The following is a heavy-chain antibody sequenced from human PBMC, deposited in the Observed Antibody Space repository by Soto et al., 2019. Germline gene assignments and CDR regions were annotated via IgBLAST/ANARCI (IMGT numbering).Heavy chain of an antibody. CDR1: GGTFSSYT. V-gene: IGHV1-69*02. D-gene: IGHD6-19*01. J-gene: IGHJ4*02. CDR2: IIPNNGIT. Sequence: SVKVSCKASGGTFSSYTISWVRQAPGQGLEWMGRIIPNNGITNYAQKFQGRVTMTADTSTSTAYMELSSLRSDATAVYYWARVRRTGAVAGSHFDYWGQGTLVTVSS. CDR3: ARVRRTGAVAGSHFDY.